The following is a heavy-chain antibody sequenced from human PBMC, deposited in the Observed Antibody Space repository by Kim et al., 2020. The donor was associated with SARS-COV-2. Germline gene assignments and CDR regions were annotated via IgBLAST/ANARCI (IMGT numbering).Heavy chain of an antibody. Sequence: GGSLRLSCAASGFTFSSYWMSWVRQAPGKGLEWVAYIKQDGSEESFVDSVMGRFTITIDNAKYSLFLQMNSLRAEDKAAYDYESETSSRGGWLLSWG. CDR1: GFTFSSYW. V-gene: IGHV3-7*03. CDR3: ESETSSRGGWLLS. J-gene: IGHJ5*01. D-gene: IGHD5-12*01. CDR2: IKQDGSEE.